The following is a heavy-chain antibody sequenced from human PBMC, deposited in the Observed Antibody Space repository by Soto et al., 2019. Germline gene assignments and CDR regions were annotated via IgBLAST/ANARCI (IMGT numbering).Heavy chain of an antibody. CDR3: AKVLGGASAPGNTAWFDP. D-gene: IGHD6-13*01. Sequence: GGSLRLSCVASGFTISSHWMHWVRQAPGRGLVWVSRINSDGSSTSYADSVKGRFTISRDNSKNTLYLQMNSLRAEDTAIYYCAKVLGGASAPGNTAWFDPWGQGTLVTVSS. V-gene: IGHV3-74*01. J-gene: IGHJ5*02. CDR2: INSDGSST. CDR1: GFTISSHW.